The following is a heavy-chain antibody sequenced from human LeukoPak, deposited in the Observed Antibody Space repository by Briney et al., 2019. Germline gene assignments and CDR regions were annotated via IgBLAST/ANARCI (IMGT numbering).Heavy chain of an antibody. Sequence: PSETLSLTCTVSGGSISSYYWSWLRQPPGKGLEWIGYIYYSGSTNYNPSLKSRVTISVDTSKNQFSLKLSSVAAADTAVYYCARHGYCSGGSCYLEYFQHWGQGTLVTVSS. CDR1: GGSISSYY. J-gene: IGHJ1*01. D-gene: IGHD2-15*01. CDR3: ARHGYCSGGSCYLEYFQH. CDR2: IYYSGST. V-gene: IGHV4-59*08.